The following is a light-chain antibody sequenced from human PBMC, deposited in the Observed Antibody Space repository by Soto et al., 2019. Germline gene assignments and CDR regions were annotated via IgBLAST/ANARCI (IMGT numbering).Light chain of an antibody. V-gene: IGLV1-47*01. CDR1: TSNIGDNF. CDR3: CSYAGSYTLV. CDR2: RDS. Sequence: QSVLTQPPSASGTPGQRVTISCSGTTSNIGDNFVYWFQQIPGTAPKLLILRDSQRPSGVPDRFSGSKSGNTASLTISGLQTEDEADYYCCSYAGSYTLVFGGGTKVTVL. J-gene: IGLJ2*01.